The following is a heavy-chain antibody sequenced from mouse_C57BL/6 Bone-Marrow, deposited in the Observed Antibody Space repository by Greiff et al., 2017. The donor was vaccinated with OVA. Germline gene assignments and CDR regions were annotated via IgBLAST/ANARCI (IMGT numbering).Heavy chain of an antibody. V-gene: IGHV5-6*01. CDR3: ARHDTTVVYFDY. D-gene: IGHD1-1*01. J-gene: IGHJ2*01. CDR2: ISSGGSYT. Sequence: EVKLMESGGDLVKPGGSLKLSCAASGFTFSSYGMSWVRQTPDKRLEWVATISSGGSYTYYPDSVKGRFTISRDNAKNTLYLQMSSLKSEDTAMYYCARHDTTVVYFDYRGQGTTLTVSS. CDR1: GFTFSSYG.